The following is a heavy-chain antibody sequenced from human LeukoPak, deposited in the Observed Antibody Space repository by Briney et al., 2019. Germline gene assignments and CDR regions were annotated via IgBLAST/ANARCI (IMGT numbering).Heavy chain of an antibody. CDR3: ARGELPNCSSTSCYGGYNWFDP. CDR1: GGTFSSYA. V-gene: IGHV1-69*13. D-gene: IGHD2-2*01. J-gene: IGHJ5*02. Sequence: ASVKVSCKASGGTFSSYAISWVRQAPGQGLEWMGGIIPIFGTANYAQKFQGRVTITADESTSTAYMELSSLRSEDTAVYYCARGELPNCSSTSCYGGYNWFDPWGRGTLVTVSS. CDR2: IIPIFGTA.